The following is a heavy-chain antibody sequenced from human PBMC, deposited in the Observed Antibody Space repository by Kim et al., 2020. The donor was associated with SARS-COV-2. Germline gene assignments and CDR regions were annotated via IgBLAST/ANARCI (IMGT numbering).Heavy chain of an antibody. D-gene: IGHD6-6*01. CDR2: IYSGGST. CDR1: GFTVSSNY. CDR3: ARTCSSSVSWYYYYYMDV. Sequence: GGSLRLSCAASGFTVSSNYMSWVRQAPGKGLEWVSVIYSGGSTYYADSVKGRFTISRDNSKNTLYLQMNSLRAEDTAVYYCARTCSSSVSWYYYYYMDVWGKGTTVTVSS. V-gene: IGHV3-66*01. J-gene: IGHJ6*03.